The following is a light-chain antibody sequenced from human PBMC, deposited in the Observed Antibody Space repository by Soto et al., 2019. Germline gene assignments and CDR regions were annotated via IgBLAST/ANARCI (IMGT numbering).Light chain of an antibody. CDR1: QSVSSSY. J-gene: IGKJ1*01. Sequence: EIVLTQSPGTLSLSPGERATLSCRASQSVSSSYLAWYQQKPGQAPRLLIYDAASRATGIPDRFSGSGSRTDFTLTICRLEPEDFAVYYCQQDGRSMWTLGTGTKVDIK. CDR3: QQDGRSMWT. CDR2: DAA. V-gene: IGKV3-20*01.